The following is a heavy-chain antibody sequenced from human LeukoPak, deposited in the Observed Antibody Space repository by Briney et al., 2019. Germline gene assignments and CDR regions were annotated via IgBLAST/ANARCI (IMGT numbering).Heavy chain of an antibody. D-gene: IGHD2-15*01. V-gene: IGHV1-2*02. J-gene: IGHJ4*02. CDR1: GYKLTDNW. CDR3: ARGVVACPN. Sequence: ASVKVSCEAFGYKLTDNWIHWVRQAPGQGLEWMGWINTKTGATNIAQQFQGRVTITRDTSVNTAYIEVSRLTSDDTAVYFCARGVVACPNWGQGTLVTVSS. CDR2: INTKTGAT.